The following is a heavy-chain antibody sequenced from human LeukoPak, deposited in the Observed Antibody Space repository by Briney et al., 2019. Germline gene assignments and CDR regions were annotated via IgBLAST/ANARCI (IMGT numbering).Heavy chain of an antibody. CDR3: ARGLMTVTSLMKFDP. Sequence: SETLSLTYAVYGGSFSGYYWSWIRQPPGKGLKWIGEINHSGSTNYNPSLKSRATISVDTSKNQFSLKLSSVTAADTAVYYCARGLMTVTSLMKFDPWGQGTLVTVPS. V-gene: IGHV4-34*01. CDR1: GGSFSGYY. CDR2: INHSGST. D-gene: IGHD4-11*01. J-gene: IGHJ5*02.